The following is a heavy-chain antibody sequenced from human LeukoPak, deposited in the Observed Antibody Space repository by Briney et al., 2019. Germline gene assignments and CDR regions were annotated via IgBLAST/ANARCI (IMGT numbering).Heavy chain of an antibody. V-gene: IGHV3-23*01. CDR1: GFTFSSYG. CDR3: AKESNVLWFGELLYTLDY. CDR2: ISGSGGNT. D-gene: IGHD3-10*01. J-gene: IGHJ4*02. Sequence: GGSLRLSCAASGFTFSSYGMSWVRQAPGKGLEWVSAISGSGGNTYYADSVKGRFTISRDNSKNTLYLQMNSLRAEDTAVYYCAKESNVLWFGELLYTLDYWGQGTLVTVSS.